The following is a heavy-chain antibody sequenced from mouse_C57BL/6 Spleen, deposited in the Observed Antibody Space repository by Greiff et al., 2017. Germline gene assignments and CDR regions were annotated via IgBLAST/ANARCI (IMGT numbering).Heavy chain of an antibody. CDR1: GFNIKDDY. D-gene: IGHD2-2*01. V-gene: IGHV14-4*01. CDR3: TTNYGSPFAY. Sequence: EVKLVESGAELVRPGASVKLSCTASGFNIKDDYMHWVKQRPEQGLEWIGWIDPENGDTEYASKFQGKATITADTSSNTAYLQLSSLTSEDTAVYYCTTNYGSPFAYWGQGTLVTVSA. CDR2: IDPENGDT. J-gene: IGHJ3*01.